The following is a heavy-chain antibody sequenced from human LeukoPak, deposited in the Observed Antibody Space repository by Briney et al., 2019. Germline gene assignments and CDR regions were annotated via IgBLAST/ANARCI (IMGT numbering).Heavy chain of an antibody. Sequence: ASVNVSCKASGYTFTGDYMHWVRQAPGQGLEWMGWIDPSGGTTYSQKFQGRGTITRNTSISTAYMELSSLRSEDTAVYYCARALPSSFDYWGQGTLVTVSS. V-gene: IGHV1-2*02. CDR2: IDPSGGT. CDR1: GYTFTGDY. J-gene: IGHJ4*02. CDR3: ARALPSSFDY.